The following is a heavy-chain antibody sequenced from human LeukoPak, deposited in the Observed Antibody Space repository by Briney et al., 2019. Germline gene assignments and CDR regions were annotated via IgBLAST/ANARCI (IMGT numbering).Heavy chain of an antibody. CDR3: ARGNFPPRYYYGSGSYAFDI. V-gene: IGHV4-34*01. D-gene: IGHD3-10*01. J-gene: IGHJ3*02. CDR1: GGSFSGYY. CDR2: INHSGST. Sequence: SETLSLTCAVYGGSFSGYYWSWIRQPPGKGLEWIGEINHSGSTNYNPSLKSRVTISVDTSKNQFSLKLSSVTAADTAVYYCARGNFPPRYYYGSGSYAFDIWGQGTMVTVSS.